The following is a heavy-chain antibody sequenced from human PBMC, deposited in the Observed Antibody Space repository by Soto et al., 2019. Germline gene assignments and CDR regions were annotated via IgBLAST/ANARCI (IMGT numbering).Heavy chain of an antibody. D-gene: IGHD4-17*01. J-gene: IGHJ6*03. CDR2: MNPNSGNT. CDR3: ARGDYGDYAYYYYYYMDV. CDR1: GYTFTSYD. V-gene: IGHV1-8*01. Sequence: ASVKVSCKASGYTFTSYDINWVRQATGQGLEWMGWMNPNSGNTGYAQKFQGRVTMTRNTSISTAYMELSSLRSEDTAVYYCARGDYGDYAYYYYYYMDVWGKGTTVTVSS.